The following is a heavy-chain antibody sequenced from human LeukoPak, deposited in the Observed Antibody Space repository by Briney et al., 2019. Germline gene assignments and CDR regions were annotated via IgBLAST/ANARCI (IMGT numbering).Heavy chain of an antibody. J-gene: IGHJ5*02. D-gene: IGHD1-1*01. Sequence: ASVKVSCKASGGTFSSYAISWVRQAPGQGLEWMGGIIPIFGTANYAQKFQGRVTITTDESTSTAYMELSSLRSEDTAVYYCAREVAGTTWENWFDPWGQGTLVTVSS. CDR1: GGTFSSYA. CDR2: IIPIFGTA. V-gene: IGHV1-69*05. CDR3: AREVAGTTWENWFDP.